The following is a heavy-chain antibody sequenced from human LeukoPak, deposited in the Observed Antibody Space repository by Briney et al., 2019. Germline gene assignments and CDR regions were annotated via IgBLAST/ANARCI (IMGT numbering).Heavy chain of an antibody. D-gene: IGHD3-22*01. J-gene: IGHJ3*02. CDR1: GFTVSSNS. V-gene: IGHV3-23*01. CDR3: AKGYYDSSGYTYAFDI. CDR2: ISGSGGST. Sequence: GGSLRLSCTVSGFTVSSNSMSWVRQAPGKGLEWVSAISGSGGSTYYADSVKGRFTISRDNSKNTVYLQMNSLRAEDTALYYCAKGYYDSSGYTYAFDIWGQGTLVTVSS.